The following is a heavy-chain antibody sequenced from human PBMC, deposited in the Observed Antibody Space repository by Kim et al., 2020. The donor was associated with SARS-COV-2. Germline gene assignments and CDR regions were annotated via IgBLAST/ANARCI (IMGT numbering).Heavy chain of an antibody. CDR3: AKVLGDSSGYYLHYYGLDV. V-gene: IGHV1-69*13. CDR1: GGTFYNYA. Sequence: SVKVSCKAAGGTFYNYAITWVRQAPGQGLEWMGGIIHFSGVTNYEQKFQGRVTITADESTSTVYMEVSSLRSEDTAVYYCAKVLGDSSGYYLHYYGLDVWGQGTAVTVSS. CDR2: IIHFSGVT. D-gene: IGHD3-22*01. J-gene: IGHJ6*02.